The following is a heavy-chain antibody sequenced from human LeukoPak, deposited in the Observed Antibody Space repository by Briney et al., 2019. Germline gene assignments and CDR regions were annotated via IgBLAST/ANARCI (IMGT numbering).Heavy chain of an antibody. CDR1: GFTFDDYA. J-gene: IGHJ4*02. D-gene: IGHD4-11*01. CDR3: AKDDSATVTTGFFDY. Sequence: PGGSLRLSCAASGFTFDDYAMHWVRQAPGKGLEWVSGISWNSGSIGYADFVKGRFTISRDNAKSSLYLQMNSLRAEDTALYYCAKDDSATVTTGFFDYWGQGTLVTVSS. CDR2: ISWNSGSI. V-gene: IGHV3-9*01.